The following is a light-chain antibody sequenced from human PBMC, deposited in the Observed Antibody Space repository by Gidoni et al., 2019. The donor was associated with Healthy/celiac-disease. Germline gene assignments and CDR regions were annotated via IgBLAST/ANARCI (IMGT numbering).Light chain of an antibody. V-gene: IGKV1-5*01. CDR2: DAS. CDR1: QSISSW. J-gene: IGKJ1*01. Sequence: DIQMTPSPSTLSASVGDRVTITCRASQSISSWLAWYQQKPGKDPTLLIYDASSLESGVPARFSGSGSGTEFTLTISSLQPDDFATYYCQQYNCYPWTFXXXTKVEIK. CDR3: QQYNCYPWT.